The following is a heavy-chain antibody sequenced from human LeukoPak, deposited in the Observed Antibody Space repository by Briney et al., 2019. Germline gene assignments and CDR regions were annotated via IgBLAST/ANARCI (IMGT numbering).Heavy chain of an antibody. D-gene: IGHD6-13*01. CDR2: IYYSGST. V-gene: IGHV4-59*01. J-gene: IGHJ4*02. CDR3: AREGEGSSSWATFDY. Sequence: WIGYIYYSGSTNYNPSLKSRVTISVDTSKNQFSLKLSSVTAADTAVYYCAREGEGSSSWATFDYWGQGTLVTVSS.